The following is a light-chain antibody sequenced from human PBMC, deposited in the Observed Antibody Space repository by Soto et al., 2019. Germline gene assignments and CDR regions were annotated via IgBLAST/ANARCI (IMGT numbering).Light chain of an antibody. V-gene: IGLV2-14*01. Sequence: QSVLTQPASVSGSTGQSITISCTGTSSDVGGYKYVSWYQQYPGKAPKLMIYEVSNRPSGVSNRFSGSKSGNTASLTISGLQAEQEADYYCSSYTSSSPCVFGTGTKVT. CDR1: SSDVGGYKY. CDR2: EVS. CDR3: SSYTSSSPCV. J-gene: IGLJ1*01.